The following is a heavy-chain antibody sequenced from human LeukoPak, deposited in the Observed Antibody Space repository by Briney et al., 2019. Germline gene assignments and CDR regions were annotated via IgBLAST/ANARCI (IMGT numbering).Heavy chain of an antibody. Sequence: GGSLRLSCAASGFTFSSYAMHWVRQAPGKGLEWVAVISYDGSNKYYADSVKGRFTISRGNSKNTLYLQMNSLRAEDTAVYYCARDLGYGFYCSSTSCYRGDNWFDPWGQGTLVTVSS. CDR2: ISYDGSNK. CDR1: GFTFSSYA. D-gene: IGHD2-2*02. V-gene: IGHV3-30-3*01. J-gene: IGHJ5*02. CDR3: ARDLGYGFYCSSTSCYRGDNWFDP.